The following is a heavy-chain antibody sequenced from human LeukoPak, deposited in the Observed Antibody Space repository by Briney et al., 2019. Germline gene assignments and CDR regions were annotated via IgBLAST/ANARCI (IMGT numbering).Heavy chain of an antibody. V-gene: IGHV3-30*02. CDR3: AKESPVVTGDY. CDR2: IRYDGSNK. J-gene: IGHJ4*02. Sequence: SGGSLRLSCAASGFTFSSYGMHWVRQAPGKGLEWVAFIRYDGSNKYYADSVKGRFTISRDNSKNRLYLQMNSLRAEDTAVYYCAKESPVVTGDYWGQGTLVTVSS. CDR1: GFTFSSYG. D-gene: IGHD2-21*02.